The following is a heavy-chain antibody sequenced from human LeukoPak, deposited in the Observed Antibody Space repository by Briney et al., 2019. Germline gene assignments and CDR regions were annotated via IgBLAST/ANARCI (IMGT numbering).Heavy chain of an antibody. CDR2: INANDGNT. CDR1: GYSFMNSG. Sequence: ASVKVSCKTSGYSFMNSGISWVRQAPGQGLEWMGWINANDGNTNFAQKFQGRVTLTTDTSTGTAYMELRSLRSDDTAMYFCARDRRDVYNTYTPFDHWGQGTLVTVSS. J-gene: IGHJ4*02. D-gene: IGHD5-24*01. CDR3: ARDRRDVYNTYTPFDH. V-gene: IGHV1-18*01.